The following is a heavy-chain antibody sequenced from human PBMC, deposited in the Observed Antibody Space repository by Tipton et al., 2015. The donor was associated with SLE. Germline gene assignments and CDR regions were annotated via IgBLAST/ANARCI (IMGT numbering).Heavy chain of an antibody. J-gene: IGHJ4*02. CDR3: ASGYSSSWYYFDY. CDR2: IFYGEST. CDR1: GDSVSSSNYY. V-gene: IGHV4-39*07. D-gene: IGHD6-13*01. Sequence: TLSLTCTVSGDSVSSSNYYWGWIRQPPGKGLEWIGTIFYGESTYYNPSLKSRVTISIDTSKNHFSLKLTSVTAADTAVYYCASGYSSSWYYFDYWGQGTLVTVSS.